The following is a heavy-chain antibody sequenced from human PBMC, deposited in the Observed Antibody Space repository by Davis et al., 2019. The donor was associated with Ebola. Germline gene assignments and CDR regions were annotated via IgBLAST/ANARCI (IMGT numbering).Heavy chain of an antibody. D-gene: IGHD3-10*01. CDR3: ARGGFLWFGELLDYYYYYGMDV. Sequence: ASVKVSCKASGYTFTGYYMHWVRQAPGQGLEWMGWINPNSGGTNYAQKFQGRVTMTRDTSISTAYMELSRLRSDDTAVYYCARGGFLWFGELLDYYYYYGMDVWGQGTTVTVSS. CDR1: GYTFTGYY. V-gene: IGHV1-2*02. CDR2: INPNSGGT. J-gene: IGHJ6*02.